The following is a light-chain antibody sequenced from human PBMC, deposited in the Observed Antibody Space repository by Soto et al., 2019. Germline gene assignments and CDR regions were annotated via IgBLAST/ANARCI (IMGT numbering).Light chain of an antibody. J-gene: IGLJ1*01. Sequence: QSVLTQPASVSGSPGQSIAISCTGTSSDVGGYNYVSWYQQHPGKAPKLMIYEVSNRPSGVSNRFSGSKSANTASLTISGLQAEDEADYYCSSYTSSSTLAYVFGTGTKVTVL. CDR2: EVS. CDR3: SSYTSSSTLAYV. CDR1: SSDVGGYNY. V-gene: IGLV2-14*01.